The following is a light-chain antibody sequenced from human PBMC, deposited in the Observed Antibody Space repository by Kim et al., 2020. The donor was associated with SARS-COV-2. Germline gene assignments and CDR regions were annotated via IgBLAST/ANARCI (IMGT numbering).Light chain of an antibody. J-gene: IGLJ2*01. CDR1: KLGDKY. V-gene: IGLV3-1*01. CDR3: QAWDSSTAVV. CDR2: QDS. Sequence: VSRGQTASITCSGDKLGDKYACWYQQTPGQSPVLVIYQDSKRPSGIPERFSGSNSGSTATLTLSGTQAMDEADYYCQAWDSSTAVVFGGGTQLTVL.